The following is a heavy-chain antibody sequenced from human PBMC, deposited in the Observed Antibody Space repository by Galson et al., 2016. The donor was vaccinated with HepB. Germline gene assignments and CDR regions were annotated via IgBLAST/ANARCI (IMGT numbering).Heavy chain of an antibody. V-gene: IGHV1-69*13. D-gene: IGHD2-15*01. CDR2: IIPIFRTT. Sequence: SVKVSCKASGGTFSSYAISWVRQAPGQGLEWMGMIIPIFRTTKNAQKFQGRVTITADESTNTAYMELSSLRSEDTAVYYCARDKGYCNGGICYSYYFDYWGQGTLVTVSS. CDR1: GGTFSSYA. CDR3: ARDKGYCNGGICYSYYFDY. J-gene: IGHJ4*02.